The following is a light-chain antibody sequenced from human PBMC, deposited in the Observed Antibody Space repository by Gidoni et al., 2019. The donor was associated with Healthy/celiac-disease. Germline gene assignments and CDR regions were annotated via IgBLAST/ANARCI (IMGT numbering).Light chain of an antibody. J-gene: IGKJ1*01. CDR3: QQSYSTLWT. CDR1: QSISSY. V-gene: IGKV1-39*01. CDR2: AAS. Sequence: DIQMTQSPSSLSASVADRVTITCRASQSISSYLNWYQQKPGKAPKLLIYAASSLQRGVPSRFSGSGSGTDFTLTISSLQPEDFATYYCQQSYSTLWTFGQGTKVEIK.